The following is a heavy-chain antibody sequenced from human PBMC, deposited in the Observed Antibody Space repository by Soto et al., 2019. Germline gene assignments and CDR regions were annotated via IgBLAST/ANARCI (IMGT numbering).Heavy chain of an antibody. Sequence: QITLKESGPTLVKPTQTLTLTCTFSGFSLSTSGVGVGWIRQPPGKALEWLALIYWDDDKRYSPSLKSRLTITKDTSKNQVVRTMTNMDPVDTATYYCAHRRRGPLYGVVTAILSFDYWGQGTLVTVSS. CDR1: GFSLSTSGVG. CDR2: IYWDDDK. V-gene: IGHV2-5*02. CDR3: AHRRRGPLYGVVTAILSFDY. J-gene: IGHJ4*02. D-gene: IGHD2-21*02.